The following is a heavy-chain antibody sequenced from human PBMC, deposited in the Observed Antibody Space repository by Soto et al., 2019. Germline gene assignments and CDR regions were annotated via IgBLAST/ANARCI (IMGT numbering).Heavy chain of an antibody. V-gene: IGHV4-31*03. Sequence: QVQLQESGPGLVKPSQTLSLTCTVSGGSISSGGYYWSWIRQHPGKGLEWIGYLYYSGSTYYNPSLQSRVTISVDTSKNQFSLKLSSVTAADTAVYYCARAGRMGRKRQYYDILTGTFDYWGQGTLVTVSS. CDR1: GGSISSGGYY. CDR2: LYYSGST. CDR3: ARAGRMGRKRQYYDILTGTFDY. D-gene: IGHD3-9*01. J-gene: IGHJ4*02.